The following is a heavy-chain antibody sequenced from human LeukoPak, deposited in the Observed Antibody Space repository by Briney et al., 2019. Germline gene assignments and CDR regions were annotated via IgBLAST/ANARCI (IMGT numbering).Heavy chain of an antibody. Sequence: GGSLRLSCAVSGFTCSSYAMSWVRQAPGKGLEWVSAISGSGGSTYYADSVKGRFTISRDNSKNTLYLQMYSLRAEDTAVYYCAKPRENSSGVGRYFDYWGQGTLVTVSS. CDR1: GFTCSSYA. D-gene: IGHD6-19*01. J-gene: IGHJ4*02. CDR3: AKPRENSSGVGRYFDY. V-gene: IGHV3-23*01. CDR2: ISGSGGST.